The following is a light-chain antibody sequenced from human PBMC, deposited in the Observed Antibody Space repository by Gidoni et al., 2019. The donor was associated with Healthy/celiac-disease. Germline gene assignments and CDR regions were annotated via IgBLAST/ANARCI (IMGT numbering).Light chain of an antibody. V-gene: IGKV3-11*01. J-gene: IGKJ4*01. Sequence: EIVLTQSPATLSLSPGERATLSCRASQSVRNYLAWYQQKRGQPPRLLIHDASSRATGIPARFSGSGSGTDFTLTISSLEPEDFATYYCQQRSDWPLTFGGGTKVEIK. CDR3: QQRSDWPLT. CDR2: DAS. CDR1: QSVRNY.